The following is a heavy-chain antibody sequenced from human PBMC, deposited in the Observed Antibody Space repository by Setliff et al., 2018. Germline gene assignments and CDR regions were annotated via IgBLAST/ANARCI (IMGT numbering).Heavy chain of an antibody. CDR3: AKDTRRPLDI. CDR2: VNSDGSST. V-gene: IGHV3-74*01. J-gene: IGHJ3*02. CDR1: GFTFVNYW. Sequence: GGSLRLSCAASGFTFVNYWMHWVRQAPGKGLVWVSRVNSDGSSTTYEDSVKGRFTISRDNAKNTLYLQMDSLRPEDTALYYCAKDTRRPLDIWGQGTMVTVSS.